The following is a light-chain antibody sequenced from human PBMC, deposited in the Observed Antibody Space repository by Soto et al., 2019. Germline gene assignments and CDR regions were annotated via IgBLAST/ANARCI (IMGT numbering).Light chain of an antibody. V-gene: IGLV1-51*01. Sequence: QSVLTQPPSVSAAPGQKVTISCSGSSSNIGRNYVSWYQHLPGTAPKLLIYDNDKRPSGIPDRFSGSKSDTSATLGITGLQTGDEADYYCGAWDNSLSVVVFGGGTKLTVL. J-gene: IGLJ2*01. CDR1: SSNIGRNY. CDR2: DND. CDR3: GAWDNSLSVVV.